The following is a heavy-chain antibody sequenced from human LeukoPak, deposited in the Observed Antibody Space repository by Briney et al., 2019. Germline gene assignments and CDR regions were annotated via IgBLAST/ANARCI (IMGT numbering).Heavy chain of an antibody. V-gene: IGHV3-23*01. CDR2: ISGSGGST. CDR1: GFTFSSYA. J-gene: IGHJ4*02. CDR3: AKDLIMGTIGDFDY. D-gene: IGHD4-17*01. Sequence: PGGSLRLSCTASGFTFSSYAMSLVRQAPGKGLEWVSVISGSGGSTYYADSVKGRFTISRDNSKNTLYLQLNSLRAEDTAVYYCAKDLIMGTIGDFDYWGQGTLVTVSS.